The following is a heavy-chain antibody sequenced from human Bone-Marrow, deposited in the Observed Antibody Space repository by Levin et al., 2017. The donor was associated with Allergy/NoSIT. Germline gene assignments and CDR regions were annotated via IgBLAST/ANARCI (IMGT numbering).Heavy chain of an antibody. J-gene: IGHJ6*03. V-gene: IGHV3-48*03. Sequence: LSLPCAASGFPFSSYEMNWVRQAPGKGLEWISYISSSGTTKYYADSVKGRFPISSKNSLYLQMNNLRAEDTAVYYCARRNDFWSRTHGGYYFFMDVWGKGTTVTVSS. CDR2: ISSSGTTK. CDR3: ARRNDFWSRTHGGYYFFMDV. CDR1: GFPFSSYE. D-gene: IGHD3-3*01.